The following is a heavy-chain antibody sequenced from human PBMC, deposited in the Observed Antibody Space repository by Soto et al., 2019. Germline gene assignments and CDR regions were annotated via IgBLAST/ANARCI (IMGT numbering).Heavy chain of an antibody. CDR3: AADLGPAYDSNNWFDP. CDR1: GFIFSHAW. V-gene: IGHV3-15*07. Sequence: EVQLLESGGDLVKPGGSLILSCAASGFIFSHAWFHWVRQPPGKGLELVGRVKNNGGATDYAASVKGRFTISRDDSKDTVYLQMSSLRTEDTAIYYCAADLGPAYDSNNWFDPWGQGTLVTVSS. CDR2: VKNNGGAT. D-gene: IGHD2-21*01. J-gene: IGHJ5*02.